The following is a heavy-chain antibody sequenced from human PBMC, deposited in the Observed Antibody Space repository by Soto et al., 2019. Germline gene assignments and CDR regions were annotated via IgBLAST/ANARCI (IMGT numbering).Heavy chain of an antibody. D-gene: IGHD2-2*03. V-gene: IGHV3-49*04. CDR3: SRGSFGYYGP. CDR2: IRNTPYGGTT. J-gene: IGHJ5*02. CDR1: GFTFSGYA. Sequence: GGSLRLSCVASGFTFSGYAMSWVRQAPGEGLEWVGFIRNTPYGGTTDYAASVGGRFTISRDDSASIAYLQMNSLKTEDSGLYYCSRGSFGYYGPWGPGTLVTVSS.